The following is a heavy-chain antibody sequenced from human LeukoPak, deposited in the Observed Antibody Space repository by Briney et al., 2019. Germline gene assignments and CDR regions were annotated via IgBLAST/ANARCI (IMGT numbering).Heavy chain of an antibody. D-gene: IGHD6-13*01. CDR2: ISWNSGSI. CDR3: AKAPGGQLDY. CDR1: GFTFDDYA. J-gene: IGHJ4*02. V-gene: IGHV3-9*01. Sequence: GRSLRLSCAASGFTFDDYAMHWVRQAPGKGLEWVSGISWNSGSIGYADSVKGRFTISRDNAKNSLYLQMNSLRAEDTALYYCAKAPGGQLDYWGQGTLVTVSS.